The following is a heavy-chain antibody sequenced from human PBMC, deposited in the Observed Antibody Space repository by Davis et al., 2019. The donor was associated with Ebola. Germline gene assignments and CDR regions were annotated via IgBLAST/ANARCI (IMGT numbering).Heavy chain of an antibody. V-gene: IGHV3-30*14. CDR1: GFTFSSYA. Sequence: PGGSLRLSCAASGFTFSSYAMHWVRQAPGKGLEWVAVISYDGSNKYYADSVKGRFTVSRDNSRDTLYLEMSTLRPEDTALYYCARGSCLTISCYDVRLYQFYGMDVWGQGTTVTVSS. CDR3: ARGSCLTISCYDVRLYQFYGMDV. D-gene: IGHD2-2*01. CDR2: ISYDGSNK. J-gene: IGHJ6*02.